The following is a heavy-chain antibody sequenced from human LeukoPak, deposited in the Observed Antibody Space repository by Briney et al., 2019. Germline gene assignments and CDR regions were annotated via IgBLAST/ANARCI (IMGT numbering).Heavy chain of an antibody. Sequence: GESLKISCKSSGYSFTNYWIGWGRQLPGKGLEGMGAIYPRDSDTRYRPYFQGQVTISADKSISTAYLQWSSLKASDTAMYYCARLGVEAYDSSGYYDFDCWGQGALVTVSS. J-gene: IGHJ4*02. D-gene: IGHD3-22*01. V-gene: IGHV5-51*01. CDR2: IYPRDSDT. CDR3: ARLGVEAYDSSGYYDFDC. CDR1: GYSFTNYW.